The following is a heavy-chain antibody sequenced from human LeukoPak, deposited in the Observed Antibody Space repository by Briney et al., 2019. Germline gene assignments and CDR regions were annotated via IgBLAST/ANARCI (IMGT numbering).Heavy chain of an antibody. CDR2: INHSGST. CDR1: GGSFSGYY. CDR3: ARHELDYYDSSGYPEGYYGMDV. J-gene: IGHJ6*02. D-gene: IGHD3-22*01. Sequence: SETLSLTCAVYGGSFSGYYWSWIRQPPGKGQEWIGEINHSGSTNYNPSLKSRVTISVDTSKNQFSLKLSSVTAADTAVYYCARHELDYYDSSGYPEGYYGMDVWGQGTTVTVSS. V-gene: IGHV4-34*01.